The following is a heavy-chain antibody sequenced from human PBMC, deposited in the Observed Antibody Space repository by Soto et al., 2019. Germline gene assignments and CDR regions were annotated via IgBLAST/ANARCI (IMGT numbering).Heavy chain of an antibody. CDR2: IYYSGST. D-gene: IGHD1-26*01. V-gene: IGHV4-39*02. J-gene: IGHJ5*02. CDR1: GGSISSSSYY. CDR3: ATQEVGGSYVYTFDP. Sequence: QLQLQESGPGLVKPSETLSLTCTVSGGSISSSSYYWGWIRQPPGKGLEWIGSIYYSGSTYYNPSLKSRVTLSVDTSKNHFSLKLSSVTAADTAVYYCATQEVGGSYVYTFDPWGQGTLVTVSS.